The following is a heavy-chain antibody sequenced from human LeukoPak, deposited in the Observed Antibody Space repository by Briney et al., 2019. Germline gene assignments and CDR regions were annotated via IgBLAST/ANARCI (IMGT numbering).Heavy chain of an antibody. CDR3: ARVSWGYSYLRRVAFDI. CDR2: IYYSGST. V-gene: IGHV4-39*07. D-gene: IGHD5-18*01. CDR1: GGSISSSDYY. Sequence: SETLSLTCTVSGGSISSSDYYWGWIRQPPGRGLEWIGSIYYSGSTYYSPSLKSRVTISVDTSKNQFSLKLSSVTAADTAVYYCARVSWGYSYLRRVAFDIWGQGTMVTVSS. J-gene: IGHJ3*02.